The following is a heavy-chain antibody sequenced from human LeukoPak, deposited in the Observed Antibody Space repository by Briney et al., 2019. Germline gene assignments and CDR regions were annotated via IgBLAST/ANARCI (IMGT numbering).Heavy chain of an antibody. CDR2: IIPIFGTA. CDR3: ARVDEAAAGTHNWFDP. Sequence: GASVKVSCKASGYTFTSYYMHWVRQAPGQGLEWMGGIIPIFGTANYAQKFQGRVTITADESTSTAYMELSSLRSEDTAVYYCARVDEAAAGTHNWFDPWGQGTLVTVSS. J-gene: IGHJ5*02. V-gene: IGHV1-69*13. CDR1: GYTFTSYY. D-gene: IGHD6-13*01.